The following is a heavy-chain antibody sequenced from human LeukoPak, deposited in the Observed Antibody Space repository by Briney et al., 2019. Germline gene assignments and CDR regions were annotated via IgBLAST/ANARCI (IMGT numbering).Heavy chain of an antibody. D-gene: IGHD6-6*01. J-gene: IGHJ5*02. CDR3: ATAFVPPNPRGWFDP. V-gene: IGHV1-24*01. CDR1: GYTLTELS. CDR2: FDLEDGET. Sequence: GASVKVSCKVSGYTLTELSMHWVRQAPGKGLEWMGGFDLEDGETIYAQKFQGRVTMTEDTSTDTAYTELSSLRSEDTAVYYCATAFVPPNPRGWFDPWGQGTLVTVSS.